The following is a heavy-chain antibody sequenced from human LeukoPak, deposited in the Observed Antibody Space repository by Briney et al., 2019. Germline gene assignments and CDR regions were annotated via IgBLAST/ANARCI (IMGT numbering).Heavy chain of an antibody. J-gene: IGHJ4*02. CDR3: ARDKSVGASLFDY. CDR2: ISGNGADI. D-gene: IGHD1-26*01. CDR1: GFSFTGNY. Sequence: PGGSLRLSCAASGFSFTGNYMTWVRQAPGKGLEWLSYISGNGADIQYADSVKGRFTISRDNAKNLLYLQMDSLRAEDTAVYYCARDKSVGASLFDYWGQGTLVTVSS. V-gene: IGHV3-11*04.